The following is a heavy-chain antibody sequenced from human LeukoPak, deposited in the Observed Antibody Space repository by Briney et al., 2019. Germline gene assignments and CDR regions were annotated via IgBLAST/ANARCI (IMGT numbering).Heavy chain of an antibody. J-gene: IGHJ4*02. CDR1: GGSISSGDYY. CDR3: ARDGRGLRDLFDY. CDR2: IYYSGST. D-gene: IGHD4-17*01. Sequence: SQTLSLTCTVSGGSISSGDYYWSWIRQPPGKGLEWIGYIYYSGSTYYNPSLKSRVTISVDTSKSQFSLKLSSVTAADTAVYYCARDGRGLRDLFDYWGQGTLVTVSS. V-gene: IGHV4-30-4*01.